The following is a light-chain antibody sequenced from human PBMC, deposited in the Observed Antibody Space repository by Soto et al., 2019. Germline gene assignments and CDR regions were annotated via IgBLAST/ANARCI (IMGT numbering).Light chain of an antibody. V-gene: IGKV1-5*03. CDR1: QSISSW. CDR2: KAS. CDR3: QQSYSALTWT. J-gene: IGKJ1*01. Sequence: DIQMTQSPSTLSASVGDRVTITCRASQSISSWLAWYQQKPGKAPKVLIYKASSLESGVPSRFSGSGAGTEFTLTINSLQPEDFSTYYCQQSYSALTWTLGQGTKVDIK.